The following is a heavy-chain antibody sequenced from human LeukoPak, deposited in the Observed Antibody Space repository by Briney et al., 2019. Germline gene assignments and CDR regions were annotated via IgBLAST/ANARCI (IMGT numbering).Heavy chain of an antibody. Sequence: GASVKVSCKASGYTFTGYYMHWVRQAPGQGLEWMGWINPNSGGTNYAQKFQGRVTMTRDTSISTAYMELSRLRSDDTAVYYCAREGVKGDYSEFDYWGQGTLVTVSS. V-gene: IGHV1-2*02. CDR1: GYTFTGYY. D-gene: IGHD4-11*01. CDR3: AREGVKGDYSEFDY. J-gene: IGHJ4*02. CDR2: INPNSGGT.